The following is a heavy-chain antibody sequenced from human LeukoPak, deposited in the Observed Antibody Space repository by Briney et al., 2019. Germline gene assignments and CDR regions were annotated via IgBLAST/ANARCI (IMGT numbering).Heavy chain of an antibody. J-gene: IGHJ3*02. V-gene: IGHV3-11*04. Sequence: PGGSLRLSCAASGFTFRNYAMSWVRQAPGKGLEWVSYISTSGNTVYCGDSVKGRFTISRDNAKNSLYLQMNSLRGEDTALYYCARDGGGGRIDIWGQGTMVTVSS. D-gene: IGHD2-15*01. CDR2: ISTSGNTV. CDR1: GFTFRNYA. CDR3: ARDGGGGRIDI.